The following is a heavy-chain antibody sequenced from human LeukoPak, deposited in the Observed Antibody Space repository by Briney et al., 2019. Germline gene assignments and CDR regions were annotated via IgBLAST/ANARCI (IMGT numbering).Heavy chain of an antibody. J-gene: IGHJ4*02. CDR1: GYTFTNYA. V-gene: IGHV7-4-1*02. CDR2: IKPNTGNP. CDR3: ARAYQRLGELSLPDY. Sequence: ASVKVSCKATGYTFTNYAMNWVRQAPGQGLEWMGWIKPNTGNPTYAQGFTRRFVFSLDTSVSTTYLQISSLKAEDTALYYCARAYQRLGELSLPDYWGQGTLVTVSS. D-gene: IGHD3-16*02.